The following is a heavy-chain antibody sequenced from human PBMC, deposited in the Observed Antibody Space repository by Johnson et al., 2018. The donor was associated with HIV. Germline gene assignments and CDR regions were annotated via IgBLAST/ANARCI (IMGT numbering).Heavy chain of an antibody. V-gene: IGHV3-30*02. Sequence: VQLVESGGGVVQPGTSLRLSCAASGFTFSSYGMHWVRQAPGKGLEWVAFIRYDGSNKYYADSVKGRVTISRDDSKNTLYLRLNSLRPEDSAVYYWAKTRMGGILDAFDLWGQGTMVIVS. CDR1: GFTFSSYG. CDR2: IRYDGSNK. J-gene: IGHJ3*01. D-gene: IGHD3-10*01. CDR3: AKTRMGGILDAFDL.